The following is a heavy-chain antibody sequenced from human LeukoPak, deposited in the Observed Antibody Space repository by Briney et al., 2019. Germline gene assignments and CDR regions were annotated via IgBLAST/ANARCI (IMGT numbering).Heavy chain of an antibody. CDR1: GFTVRSNY. CDR3: ATADSSGYQRQFDY. J-gene: IGHJ4*02. Sequence: GGSLRLSCAASGFTVRSNYMSWVRQAPGKGLEWVSVIYSGGSTYYADSVKGRFTISRDISKNTLYLQMNSLRAEDTAVYYCATADSSGYQRQFDYWGQGTLVTVSS. V-gene: IGHV3-53*01. CDR2: IYSGGST. D-gene: IGHD3-22*01.